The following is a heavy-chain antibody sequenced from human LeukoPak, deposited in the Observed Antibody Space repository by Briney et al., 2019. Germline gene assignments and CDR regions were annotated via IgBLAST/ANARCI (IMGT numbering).Heavy chain of an antibody. CDR1: GFTFSSYE. CDR2: ISSDGASI. J-gene: IGHJ4*02. D-gene: IGHD3-9*01. Sequence: AGGSLRLSCAASGFTFSSYESNWVRQAPGKGLEWVSYISSDGASIYYADSVKGRFTISRDNAKNSLFLQMYSLRDEDTSVYYCARGKNGVGGYDILIDYWGQGTLVTVSS. CDR3: ARGKNGVGGYDILIDY. V-gene: IGHV3-48*03.